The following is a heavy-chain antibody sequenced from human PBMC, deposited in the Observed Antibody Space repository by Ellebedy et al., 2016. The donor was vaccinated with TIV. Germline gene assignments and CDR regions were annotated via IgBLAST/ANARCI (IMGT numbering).Heavy chain of an antibody. D-gene: IGHD6-13*01. J-gene: IGHJ4*02. Sequence: GGSLRLSCAASGFTFSNAWMNWVRQAPGKGLEWVANIRHDGGERYYVDSVKGRFTISRDNSKNTLYLQMNSLRAEDTAVYYCARALEQQLVSDYWGQGTLVTVSS. CDR3: ARALEQQLVSDY. V-gene: IGHV3-7*01. CDR1: GFTFSNAW. CDR2: IRHDGGER.